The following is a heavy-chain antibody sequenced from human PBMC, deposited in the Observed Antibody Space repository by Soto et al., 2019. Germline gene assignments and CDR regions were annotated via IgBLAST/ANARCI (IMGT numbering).Heavy chain of an antibody. Sequence: QLQLQESGPGLVKPSETLSLTCTVSGGSISSSPYYWGWIRQPPGKGLEWIGSIYSSGSTYYTPSLHSPLPISVDTSRNPLSLNLSSMTAAATAVYSRALTLGRPGRLHYSGQATLVIIAS. D-gene: IGHD3-16*01. CDR2: IYSSGST. V-gene: IGHV4-39*01. J-gene: IGHJ4*02. CDR3: ALTLGRPGRLHY. CDR1: GGSISSSPYY.